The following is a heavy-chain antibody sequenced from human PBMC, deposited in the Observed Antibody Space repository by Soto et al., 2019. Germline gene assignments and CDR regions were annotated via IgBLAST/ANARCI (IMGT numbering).Heavy chain of an antibody. CDR3: AKDMIVGRPGFHDF. CDR1: GFTFDDYA. V-gene: IGHV3-9*01. Sequence: GGSLRLSCVASGFTFDDYAMHWVRQAPGKGLEWVSGISWNSASIGYSDSVKGRFTISRDNAKNSLYLQMDSLRVEDTALYYCAKDMIVGRPGFHDFWGRGTLVTVSS. CDR2: ISWNSASI. D-gene: IGHD3-22*01. J-gene: IGHJ2*01.